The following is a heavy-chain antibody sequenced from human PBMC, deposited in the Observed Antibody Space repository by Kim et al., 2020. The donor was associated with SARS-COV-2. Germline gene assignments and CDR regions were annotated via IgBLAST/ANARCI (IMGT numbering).Heavy chain of an antibody. Sequence: SVKGRFTISRDNSKNTLYLQMNSLRDEDTAVYYCAKDLVGGYCSSSSCPYWGQGTLVTVSS. CDR3: AKDLVGGYCSSSSCPY. J-gene: IGHJ4*02. V-gene: IGHV3-23*01. D-gene: IGHD2-2*01.